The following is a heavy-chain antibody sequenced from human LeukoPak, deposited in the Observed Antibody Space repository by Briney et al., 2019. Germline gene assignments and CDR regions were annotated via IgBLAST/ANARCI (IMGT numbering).Heavy chain of an antibody. Sequence: SETLSLTCAVYGGSFGGYYWSWIRQPPGKGLEWIGEINHSGSTNYNPSLKSRVTISVDTSKNQFSLKLSSVTAADTAVYYCARGYIVATIGRIDYWGQGTLVTVSS. D-gene: IGHD5-12*01. J-gene: IGHJ4*02. CDR1: GGSFGGYY. CDR2: INHSGST. V-gene: IGHV4-34*01. CDR3: ARGYIVATIGRIDY.